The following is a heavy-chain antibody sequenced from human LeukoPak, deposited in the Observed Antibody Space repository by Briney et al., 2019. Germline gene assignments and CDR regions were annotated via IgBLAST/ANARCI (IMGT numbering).Heavy chain of an antibody. CDR3: ACPATSSSWYCFDY. CDR2: IIPIFGTA. CDR1: GGTFSSYA. D-gene: IGHD6-13*01. J-gene: IGHJ4*02. V-gene: IGHV1-69*05. Sequence: SVKVSCKSSGGTFSSYAISLVRQAPGRGLEWMGGIIPIFGTANYAQKFQGRVTITTDESTSTAYMELSSLRSEDTAVYYCACPATSSSWYCFDYWGQGTLVTVSS.